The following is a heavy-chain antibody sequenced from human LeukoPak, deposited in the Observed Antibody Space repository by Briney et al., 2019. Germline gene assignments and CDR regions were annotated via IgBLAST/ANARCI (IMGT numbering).Heavy chain of an antibody. Sequence: ASVRVSCKASGYTFTAHYMHWVRQAPGQGFEWMGWINPNSGGTNYAQKFQGRVTMIRDTSISTAYMELNRPRSDDTAVYYCAREHDSSGATGSIDYWGQGTLVTVSS. V-gene: IGHV1-2*02. CDR1: GYTFTAHY. CDR3: AREHDSSGATGSIDY. D-gene: IGHD3-22*01. CDR2: INPNSGGT. J-gene: IGHJ4*02.